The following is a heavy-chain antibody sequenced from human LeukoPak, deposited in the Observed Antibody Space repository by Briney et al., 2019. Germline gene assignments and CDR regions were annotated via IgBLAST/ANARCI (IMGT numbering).Heavy chain of an antibody. J-gene: IGHJ4*02. V-gene: IGHV3-48*01. CDR3: ARDCGREHLNY. Sequence: GGSRRLACAASGFALGSYNMKWVRQAPGKGREWITYIGSSGSHTHYADSVGGRFTNSRDNSKYTLYIQLNSLRAADTAVSYCARDCGREHLNYWGQGTLVTVSS. CDR1: GFALGSYN. CDR2: IGSSGSHT. D-gene: IGHD2-15*01.